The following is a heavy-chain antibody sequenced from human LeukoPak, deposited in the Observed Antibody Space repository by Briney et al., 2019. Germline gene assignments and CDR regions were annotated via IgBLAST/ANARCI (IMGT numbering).Heavy chain of an antibody. D-gene: IGHD1-26*01. CDR3: AGASTYSGSYFHFDY. Sequence: SETLSLTCTISGGSISSDYWSWIRQPPGKGLEWIGYIYYTGSTWYNPSLKSRVTISVDTSKNQFSLEVTSVTAADTAVYYCAGASTYSGSYFHFDYWGQETLVTVSS. CDR1: GGSISSDY. V-gene: IGHV4-59*01. CDR2: IYYTGST. J-gene: IGHJ4*02.